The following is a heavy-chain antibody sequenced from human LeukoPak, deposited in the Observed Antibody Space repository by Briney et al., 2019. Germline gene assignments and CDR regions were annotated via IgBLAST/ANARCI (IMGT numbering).Heavy chain of an antibody. CDR2: INAGNGNT. CDR1: GYTFTSYA. J-gene: IGHJ6*02. D-gene: IGHD1-20*01. CDR3: ASSYNWNAAVYYYYGMDV. Sequence: ASVKVSCKASGYTFTSYAMHWVRQAPGQRLEWMGWINAGNGNTKYSQKFQGRVTITRDTSASTAYMELSSLRSEDTAVYYCASSYNWNAAVYYYYGMDVWGQGTTVTVSS. V-gene: IGHV1-3*01.